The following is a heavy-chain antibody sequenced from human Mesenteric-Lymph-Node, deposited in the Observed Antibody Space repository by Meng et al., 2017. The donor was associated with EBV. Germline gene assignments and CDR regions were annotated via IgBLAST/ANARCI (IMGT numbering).Heavy chain of an antibody. CDR1: GGTFNSYA. CDR3: ARGDDSGDYACSS. Sequence: QVEVVQSGAEVKKPWSSVKVSCRISGGTFNSYARSWVRQAPGQGLEWMGGIIPIYGRANYAQRFQGRVTITADESTSTAYMELSILTSEDTAVYYCARGDDSGDYACSSWGQGTLVTVSS. V-gene: IGHV1-69*01. CDR2: IIPIYGRA. J-gene: IGHJ5*02. D-gene: IGHD4-17*01.